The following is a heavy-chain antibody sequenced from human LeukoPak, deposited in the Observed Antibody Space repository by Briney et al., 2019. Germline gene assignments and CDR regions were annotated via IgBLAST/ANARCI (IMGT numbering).Heavy chain of an antibody. V-gene: IGHV4-34*01. D-gene: IGHD1-1*01. J-gene: IGHJ6*03. CDR3: ARDDNSTPLTDYYYMDV. Sequence: SETLSLTCVVYGGSFSGYYWSWIRQPPGKGLEWIGEINHSGSTNYNPSLKSRVTISVDTSKNQFSLKLSSVTAADTAVYYCARDDNSTPLTDYYYMDVWGKGTTVTVSS. CDR1: GGSFSGYY. CDR2: INHSGST.